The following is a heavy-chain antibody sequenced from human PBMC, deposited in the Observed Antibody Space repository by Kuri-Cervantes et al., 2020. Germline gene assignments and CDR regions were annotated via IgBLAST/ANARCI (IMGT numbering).Heavy chain of an antibody. CDR1: GYTFTSYD. CDR3: ASSNSPLYSSTSKGGFDY. J-gene: IGHJ4*02. V-gene: IGHV1-8*01. D-gene: IGHD6-13*01. CDR2: MNPNSGNT. Sequence: ASVKVSCKAPGYTFTSYDINWVRQATGQGLEWMGWMNPNSGNTGYAQKFQGRVTMTRNTSISTAYMELSSLRSEDTAVYYCASSNSPLYSSTSKGGFDYWGQGTLVTVSS.